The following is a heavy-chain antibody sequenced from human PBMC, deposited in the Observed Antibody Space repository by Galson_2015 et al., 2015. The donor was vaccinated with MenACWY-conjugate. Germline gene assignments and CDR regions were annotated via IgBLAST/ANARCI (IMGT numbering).Heavy chain of an antibody. Sequence: LSLTCSVSGGSMSPYYWTWIRQTPEKGLEWIGWLHYTGSTKYNPSLKSRITISVDTSNNQFSLNVYSVTAANTAIYYCARYNWNNWFDPWGQGTLVTVSS. CDR3: ARYNWNNWFDP. J-gene: IGHJ5*02. D-gene: IGHD1-20*01. V-gene: IGHV4-59*01. CDR1: GGSMSPYY. CDR2: LHYTGST.